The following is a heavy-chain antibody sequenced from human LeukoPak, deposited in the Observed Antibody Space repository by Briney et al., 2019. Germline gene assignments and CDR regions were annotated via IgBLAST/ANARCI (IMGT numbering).Heavy chain of an antibody. CDR1: GFTFSSYS. CDR3: ATSSGYYSN. D-gene: IGHD3-22*01. CDR2: ITASGFTT. Sequence: GGSLRLSCAASGFTFSSYSMNWVRQAPGKGLEWVSAITASGFTTYYPDSVKGRFTISRDNSKNTLYLQMNSLRAEDTAVYFCATSSGYYSNWGQGTLVTVSS. V-gene: IGHV3-23*01. J-gene: IGHJ4*02.